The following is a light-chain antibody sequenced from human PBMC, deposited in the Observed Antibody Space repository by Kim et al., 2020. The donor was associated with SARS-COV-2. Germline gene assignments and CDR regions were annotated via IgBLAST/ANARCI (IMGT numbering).Light chain of an antibody. CDR1: SGGIGRSY. CDR3: QSYDGSTLI. V-gene: IGLV6-57*01. J-gene: IGLJ2*01. Sequence: GRTITISCSRTSGGIGRSYVKWYRQRPGSTPTTVIYEDDQRASGVPDRFSGSIDRSSNSASLTISGLKTEDEADYYCQSYDGSTLIFGGGTELTVL. CDR2: EDD.